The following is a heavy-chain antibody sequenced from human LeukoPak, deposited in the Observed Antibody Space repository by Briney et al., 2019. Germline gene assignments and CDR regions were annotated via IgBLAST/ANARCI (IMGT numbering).Heavy chain of an antibody. Sequence: GGSLRLSCAASGFIFSTQAMSWVRQAPGKGLEWVSSIRGSDGSTYYTDSVKGRFTISRDNSRHTLYLQMNSLRVDDTAIYYCAKNYEDYVNWVDPWGQGTLVTVS. CDR2: IRGSDGST. D-gene: IGHD4-17*01. J-gene: IGHJ5*02. CDR1: GFIFSTQA. CDR3: AKNYEDYVNWVDP. V-gene: IGHV3-23*01.